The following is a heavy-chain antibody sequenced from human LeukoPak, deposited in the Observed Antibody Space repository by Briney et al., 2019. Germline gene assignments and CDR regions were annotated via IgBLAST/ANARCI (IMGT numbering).Heavy chain of an antibody. Sequence: ASVKVSCKASGYTFTSYYMHWVRQAPGQGLEWMGIINPSGGSTSYAQKFQGRVTMTRDTSTSTAYMELSSLRSEDTAVYYCARSFSYSGFWSGYYNYGMDVWGQGTTVTVSS. V-gene: IGHV1-46*01. CDR1: GYTFTSYY. J-gene: IGHJ6*02. CDR2: INPSGGST. D-gene: IGHD3-3*01. CDR3: ARSFSYSGFWSGYYNYGMDV.